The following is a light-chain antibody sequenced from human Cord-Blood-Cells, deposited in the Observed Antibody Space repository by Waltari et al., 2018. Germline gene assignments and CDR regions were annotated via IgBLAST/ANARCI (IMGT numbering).Light chain of an antibody. CDR2: DVS. CDR1: RSDVGGYNY. J-gene: IGLJ3*02. V-gene: IGLV2-14*01. Sequence: QSALTQPASVSGSPGQSITISCTGTRSDVGGYNYVSWYQQHPGKAPKLMIYDVSNRPSGVSNRFSGSKSGNTASLTISGLQAEEEADYYCSSYTSSSTRVFGGGTKLTVL. CDR3: SSYTSSSTRV.